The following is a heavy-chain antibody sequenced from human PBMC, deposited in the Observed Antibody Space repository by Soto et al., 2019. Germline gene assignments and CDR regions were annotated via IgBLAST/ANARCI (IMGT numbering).Heavy chain of an antibody. V-gene: IGHV5-10-1*01. CDR3: ARHYSPMFYYYYGMDV. Sequence: PGESLKISCKGSGYSFTSYWISWVRQMPGKGLEWMGRIDPSDSYTNYSPSFQGHVTISADKSISTAYPQWSSLKASDTAMYYCARHYSPMFYYYYGMDVWGQGTTVTVSS. CDR1: GYSFTSYW. D-gene: IGHD4-4*01. J-gene: IGHJ6*02. CDR2: IDPSDSYT.